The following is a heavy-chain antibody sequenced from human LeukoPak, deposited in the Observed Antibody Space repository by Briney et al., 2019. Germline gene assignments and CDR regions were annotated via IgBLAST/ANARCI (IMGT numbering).Heavy chain of an antibody. CDR1: GFTFSNYA. J-gene: IGHJ4*02. V-gene: IGHV3-23*01. D-gene: IGHD6-19*01. CDR3: AKGYTSGWPYYFDY. Sequence: GGSLRLSCAASGFTFSNYAMSWVRQAPGKGLEWVSTLSGSGGSTFYADSVKGRFTISRDNSKNTLYLQMNSLRAEDTAVYYCAKGYTSGWPYYFDYWGQGTLVTVSS. CDR2: LSGSGGST.